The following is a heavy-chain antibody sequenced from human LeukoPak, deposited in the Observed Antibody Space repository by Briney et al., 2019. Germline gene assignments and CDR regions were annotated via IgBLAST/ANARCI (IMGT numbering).Heavy chain of an antibody. CDR1: GGTFSSYA. Sequence: GASVKVSCKASGGTFSSYAISWVRQAPGQGLEWMGRIIPIFGIANYAQKFRGRVTITADKSTSTAYMELSSLRSEDTAMYYCARDTRARGFCSGGSCSFFDYWGQGTLVTVSS. V-gene: IGHV1-69*04. CDR2: IIPIFGIA. J-gene: IGHJ4*02. D-gene: IGHD2-15*01. CDR3: ARDTRARGFCSGGSCSFFDY.